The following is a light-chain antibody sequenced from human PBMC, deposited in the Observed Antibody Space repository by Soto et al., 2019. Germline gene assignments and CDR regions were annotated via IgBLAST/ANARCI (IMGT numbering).Light chain of an antibody. Sequence: DIPLTQSPSFLSASVGDRVTVTCRASQGIATNLAWYQQKPGKAPKLLIYTASALQSGVPSRFSGSGSGTEFTLTISSLQPEDFATYYCQQLKTYPRTFGQGTMVEI. J-gene: IGKJ1*01. CDR1: QGIATN. CDR2: TAS. CDR3: QQLKTYPRT. V-gene: IGKV1-9*01.